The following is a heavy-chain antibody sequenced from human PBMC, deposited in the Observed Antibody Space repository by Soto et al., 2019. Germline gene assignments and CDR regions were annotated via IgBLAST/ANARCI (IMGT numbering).Heavy chain of an antibody. CDR1: GYTFSRYA. CDR3: AREVVEPVSGMGAEYLLY. Sequence: QVQLVQSGAEVKKPGASVKVSCKTSGYTFSRYAIHWVRQAPGQRPEWMGWISAANGTPRYSQKLEGRVTITRDTSANTAYMELSSLRSEDTAVYYCAREVVEPVSGMGAEYLLYWGQGTLVTVSS. CDR2: ISAANGTP. J-gene: IGHJ1*01. V-gene: IGHV1-3*01. D-gene: IGHD2-15*01.